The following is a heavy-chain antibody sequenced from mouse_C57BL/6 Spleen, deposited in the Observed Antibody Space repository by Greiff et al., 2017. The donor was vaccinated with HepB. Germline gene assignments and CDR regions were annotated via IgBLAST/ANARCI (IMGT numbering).Heavy chain of an antibody. CDR1: GYTFTSYW. CDR2: IYPGSGST. J-gene: IGHJ2*01. V-gene: IGHV1-55*01. Sequence: VQLQQSGAELVKPGASVKMSCKASGYTFTSYWITWVKQRPGQGLEWIGDIYPGSGSTNYNEKFKSKATLTVDTSSSTAYMQLSSLTSEDSAVYYCARYGSSFGHYFDYWGQGTTLTVSS. D-gene: IGHD1-1*01. CDR3: ARYGSSFGHYFDY.